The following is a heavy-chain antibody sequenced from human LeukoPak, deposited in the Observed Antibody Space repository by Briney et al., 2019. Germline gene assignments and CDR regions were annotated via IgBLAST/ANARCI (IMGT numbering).Heavy chain of an antibody. CDR1: GYTFTSYG. CDR2: ISAYNGNT. CDR3: ARDTYYYGSGDPRAFDY. V-gene: IGHV1-18*01. Sequence: ASVTVSCKASGYTFTSYGISWVRQAPGQGLEWMGWISAYNGNTNYAQKLQGRVTMTTDTSTSTAYMELRSLRSDDTAVYYCARDTYYYGSGDPRAFDYWGQGTLVTVSS. J-gene: IGHJ4*02. D-gene: IGHD3-10*01.